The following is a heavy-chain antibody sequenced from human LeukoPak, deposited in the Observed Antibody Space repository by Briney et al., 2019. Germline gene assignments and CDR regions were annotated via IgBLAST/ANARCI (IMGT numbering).Heavy chain of an antibody. Sequence: GGSLRLSCAASGFTFSSYGMHWVRQAPGKGLEWVAVISYDGSNKYHADSVKGRFTISRDNSKNTLYLQMNSLRAEDTAVYYCAERAHSRWYHFDYWGQGTLVTVSS. V-gene: IGHV3-30*18. CDR3: AERAHSRWYHFDY. CDR1: GFTFSSYG. J-gene: IGHJ4*02. D-gene: IGHD6-13*01. CDR2: ISYDGSNK.